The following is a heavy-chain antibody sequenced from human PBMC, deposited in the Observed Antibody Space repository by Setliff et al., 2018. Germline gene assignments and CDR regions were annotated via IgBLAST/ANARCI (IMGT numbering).Heavy chain of an antibody. CDR3: ARDVFPYHYEGAFDI. Sequence: GASVKVSCKASGFTFTTSAVQWVRQARGQRLEWIGWIVVGSVSTNYAQKFQDRVIITRDMSTSTVYMELSSLRSEDTAVYYCARDVFPYHYEGAFDIWGQGTMVTVSS. D-gene: IGHD3-22*01. CDR1: GFTFTTSA. V-gene: IGHV1-58*01. CDR2: IVVGSVST. J-gene: IGHJ3*02.